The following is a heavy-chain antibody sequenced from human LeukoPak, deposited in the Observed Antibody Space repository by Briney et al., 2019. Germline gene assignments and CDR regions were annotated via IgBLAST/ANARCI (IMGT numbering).Heavy chain of an antibody. CDR1: GFTFSSYG. Sequence: PGGSLRLPCAASGFTFSSYGMHWVRQAPGKGLEWVAFIRYDGSNKYYADSVKGRFTISRDNSKNTLYLQMNSLRAEDTAVYYCAKESSAAAGIDYWGQGTLVTVSS. D-gene: IGHD6-13*01. CDR3: AKESSAAAGIDY. CDR2: IRYDGSNK. V-gene: IGHV3-30*02. J-gene: IGHJ4*02.